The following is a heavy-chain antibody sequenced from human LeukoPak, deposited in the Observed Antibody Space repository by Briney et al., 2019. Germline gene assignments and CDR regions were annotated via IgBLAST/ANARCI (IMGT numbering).Heavy chain of an antibody. Sequence: GSVKVSCKASGYTFTSYGISWVRQAPGQGLEWMGWISAYNGNTNYAQKLQGRVTMTTDTSTSTAYMELRSLRSDDTAVYYCARAPLWFGELYAFDIWGQGTMVTVSS. CDR3: ARAPLWFGELYAFDI. D-gene: IGHD3-10*01. CDR1: GYTFTSYG. CDR2: ISAYNGNT. V-gene: IGHV1-18*04. J-gene: IGHJ3*02.